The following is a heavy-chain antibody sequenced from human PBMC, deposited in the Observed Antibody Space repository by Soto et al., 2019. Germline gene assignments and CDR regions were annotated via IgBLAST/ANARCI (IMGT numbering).Heavy chain of an antibody. CDR3: ARLEYDYVWGSYRLYYFDY. Sequence: SETLSLTCTVAGGSISSSSYYWGWIRQPPGKGLEWIGSIYYSGSTYYNPSLKSRVTISVDTSKNQFSLKLSSVTAADTAVYYCARLEYDYVWGSYRLYYFDYWGQGTLVTVSS. CDR1: GGSISSSSYY. D-gene: IGHD3-16*02. J-gene: IGHJ4*02. CDR2: IYYSGST. V-gene: IGHV4-39*01.